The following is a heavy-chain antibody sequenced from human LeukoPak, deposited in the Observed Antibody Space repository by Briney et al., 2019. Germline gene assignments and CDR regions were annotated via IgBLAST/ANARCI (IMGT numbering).Heavy chain of an antibody. CDR3: ARGEQWTLDY. J-gene: IGHJ4*02. CDR1: GGSISSGGYY. Sequence: PSETLSLTCTVSGGSISSGGYYWSWVRQHPGKGLEWIGYIYYSGSTYYNPSLKSRVTISVDTSKIQFSLKLSSVTAADTAVYYCARGEQWTLDYWGQGTLVTVSS. D-gene: IGHD6-19*01. V-gene: IGHV4-31*03. CDR2: IYYSGST.